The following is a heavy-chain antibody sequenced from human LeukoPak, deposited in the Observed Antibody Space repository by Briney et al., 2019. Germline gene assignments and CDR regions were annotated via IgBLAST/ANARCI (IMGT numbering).Heavy chain of an antibody. CDR1: GFTFINYW. D-gene: IGHD5-18*01. J-gene: IGHJ4*02. CDR3: ARGGGYSYGYVAY. CDR2: INSDGSST. Sequence: GGSLRLSCAASGFTFINYWMHWVRQAPGKGLVWVSRINSDGSSTSYADSVKGRFTISRDNAKNTLYLQMNSLRAEDTAVYYCARGGGYSYGYVAYWGQGTLVTVSS. V-gene: IGHV3-74*01.